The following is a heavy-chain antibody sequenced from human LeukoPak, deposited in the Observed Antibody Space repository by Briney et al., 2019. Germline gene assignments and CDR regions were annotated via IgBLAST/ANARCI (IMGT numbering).Heavy chain of an antibody. Sequence: RASVKVSCKASGYTFTGYYMHWVRQAPGQGLEWMGWINPNSGGTNYAQKFQGRVTMTRDTSINTVYMELSRLRSDDTAVYYCATGLFSYYYGSGAWGQGTLVTVSS. CDR3: ATGLFSYYYGSGA. CDR1: GYTFTGYY. J-gene: IGHJ4*02. CDR2: INPNSGGT. V-gene: IGHV1-2*02. D-gene: IGHD3-10*01.